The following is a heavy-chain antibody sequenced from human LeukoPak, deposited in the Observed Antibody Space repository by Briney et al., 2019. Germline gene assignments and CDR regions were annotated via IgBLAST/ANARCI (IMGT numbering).Heavy chain of an antibody. CDR3: ARAGAPYYYDSSDYYYGMDV. J-gene: IGHJ6*02. V-gene: IGHV3-21*01. D-gene: IGHD3-22*01. Sequence: GGSLRLSCAASGFTFSSYSMNWVRQAPAKGLEWVSSISSSSKYIYYADSVKGRFTISRDNAKNSLYLQMNSLRAEDTAVYYCARAGAPYYYDSSDYYYGMDVWGQGTTVTVSS. CDR2: ISSSSKYI. CDR1: GFTFSSYS.